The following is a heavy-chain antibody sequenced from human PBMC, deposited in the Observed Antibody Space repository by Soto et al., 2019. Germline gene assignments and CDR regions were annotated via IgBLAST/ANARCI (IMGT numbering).Heavy chain of an antibody. CDR3: ARVLVGSGVYYFDY. D-gene: IGHD3-10*01. Sequence: SETLSLTCTVSGVXISRYYWSWIRQPPGKGLEWIGYIYYSGNTNYNPSLKSRVTISVDTSKNQFSLKLSSVTAADTAVYYCARVLVGSGVYYFDYWGQGTLVTVSS. J-gene: IGHJ4*02. CDR1: GVXISRYY. V-gene: IGHV4-59*01. CDR2: IYYSGNT.